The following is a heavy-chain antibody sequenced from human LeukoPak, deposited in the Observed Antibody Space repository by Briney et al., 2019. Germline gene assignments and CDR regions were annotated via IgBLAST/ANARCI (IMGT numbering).Heavy chain of an antibody. CDR2: IYYSGST. J-gene: IGHJ2*01. D-gene: IGHD3-22*01. CDR3: ARVRGDGSGYYPYWYFDL. Sequence: SETLSLTCTVSGGSISRGGYYWSWIRQHPGKGLEWIGYIYYSGSTYYNPSLKSRVTISVDTSKNQFSLKLSSVTAADTAVYYCARVRGDGSGYYPYWYFDLWGRGTLVTVSS. V-gene: IGHV4-31*03. CDR1: GGSISRGGYY.